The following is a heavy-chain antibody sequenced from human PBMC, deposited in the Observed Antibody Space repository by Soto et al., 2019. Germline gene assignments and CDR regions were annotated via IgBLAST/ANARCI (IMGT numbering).Heavy chain of an antibody. Sequence: PSETLSLTCTVSDGSITSDPYYWTWIRQHPGKGLEWIGYIWHSGRTYQNLSLKSRITMSVDTSKNQFSLKLSSVTAADTAVYYCARSTGYYFDYWGQGTLVTVSS. V-gene: IGHV4-31*03. D-gene: IGHD3-22*01. CDR2: IWHSGRT. CDR3: ARSTGYYFDY. CDR1: DGSITSDPYY. J-gene: IGHJ4*02.